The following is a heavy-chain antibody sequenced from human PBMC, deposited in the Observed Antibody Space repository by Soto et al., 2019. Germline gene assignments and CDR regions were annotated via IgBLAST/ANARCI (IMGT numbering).Heavy chain of an antibody. V-gene: IGHV4-39*01. CDR2: VYYSGST. CDR1: GGSISSSGYY. D-gene: IGHD2-8*01. Sequence: QLQLQESGPGLVKPSETLSLTCTVSGGSISSSGYYWGWIRQPPGKGLEYIGSVYYSGSTYYNPSLKSRVTISVDTSKNQFSLKLSSVTATDTAVFYCARVVPRIYYFDYWGQGTLVTVSS. J-gene: IGHJ4*02. CDR3: ARVVPRIYYFDY.